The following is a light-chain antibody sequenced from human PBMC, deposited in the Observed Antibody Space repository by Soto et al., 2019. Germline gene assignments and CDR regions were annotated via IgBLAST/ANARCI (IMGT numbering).Light chain of an antibody. J-gene: IGKJ2*01. Sequence: DIQMTQSPSSMSASVGDRVTITCRESQGISSWLGWYQQKPGKAPKLLIYAASSLQSGVPSRFSGSGSGTDFTLTISSLQPEDFATYYCQQANSFPYTFGQGTKLEIK. CDR2: AAS. CDR1: QGISSW. CDR3: QQANSFPYT. V-gene: IGKV1-12*01.